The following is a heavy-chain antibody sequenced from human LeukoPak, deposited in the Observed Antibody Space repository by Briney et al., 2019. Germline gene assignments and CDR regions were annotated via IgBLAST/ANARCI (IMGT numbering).Heavy chain of an antibody. Sequence: PGRSLRLSCTASGFTFGDYAMSWVRQAPGKGVERVGFIRSKAYGGTTEYAACVKGRFTISRDDSTSIAYLQMNSLKTEDTAVYYCTRGDCSGGSCYFRFLFDPWGQGTLVTVSS. CDR3: TRGDCSGGSCYFRFLFDP. D-gene: IGHD2-15*01. CDR2: IRSKAYGGTT. V-gene: IGHV3-49*04. J-gene: IGHJ5*02. CDR1: GFTFGDYA.